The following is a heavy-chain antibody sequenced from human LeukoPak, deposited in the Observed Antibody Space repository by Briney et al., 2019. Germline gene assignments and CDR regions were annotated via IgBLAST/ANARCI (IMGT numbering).Heavy chain of an antibody. D-gene: IGHD1-26*01. CDR1: GLTFNTYN. J-gene: IGHJ3*02. CDR2: ISSSSYI. V-gene: IGHV3-21*05. Sequence: GGSLRLSCAASGLTFNTYNMNWVRQAPGKGLEWISYISSSSYIYYADSVKGRFTISSDNAKNSLYLQVNSLRAEDTAVYYCAKTLRELSGGAFDIWGQGTMVTVSS. CDR3: AKTLRELSGGAFDI.